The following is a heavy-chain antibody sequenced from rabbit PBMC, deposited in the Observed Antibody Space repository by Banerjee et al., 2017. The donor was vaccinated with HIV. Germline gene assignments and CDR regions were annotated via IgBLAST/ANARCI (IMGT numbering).Heavy chain of an antibody. CDR3: ARYRHDYGVALDL. D-gene: IGHD2-1*01. Sequence: QSLEESGGDLVKPGASLTLTCKASGFSFSNKYVMCWVRQAPGKGLEWIACINTSSGNTVYATWAKGRFTISRTSSTTVALQMTSLTAADTATYFCARYRHDYGVALDLWGPGTLVTVS. CDR2: INTSSGNT. J-gene: IGHJ6*01. CDR1: GFSFSNKYV. V-gene: IGHV1S40*01.